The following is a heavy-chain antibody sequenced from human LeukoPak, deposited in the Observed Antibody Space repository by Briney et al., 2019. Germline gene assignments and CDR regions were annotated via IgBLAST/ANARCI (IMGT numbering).Heavy chain of an antibody. Sequence: PGGSLRLSCVASGFSFSRYWMSWVRQAPGKGLEWVANINQDASGKYYVDSVKGRFTISRDNSKKSVYLQMSSLRAEDTAVYYCATDPRPDSGNFLGFDYWGQGTLVTVSS. CDR3: ATDPRPDSGNFLGFDY. CDR2: INQDASGK. J-gene: IGHJ4*02. V-gene: IGHV3-7*01. CDR1: GFSFSRYW. D-gene: IGHD3-3*01.